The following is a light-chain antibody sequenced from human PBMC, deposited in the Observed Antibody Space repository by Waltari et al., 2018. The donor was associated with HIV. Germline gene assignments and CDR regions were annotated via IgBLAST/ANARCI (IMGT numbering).Light chain of an antibody. J-gene: IGKJ5*01. V-gene: IGKV3-11*01. Sequence: EIVLTQSPATLSLSPGERATLSCRASQSIATYLAWSQHKPGQPPRLLMSHASTRATGIPARFSGSGSGTDFTLTISSLEPEDFAIYYCQQRAISPGTFGHGTRLDIK. CDR2: HAS. CDR1: QSIATY. CDR3: QQRAISPGT.